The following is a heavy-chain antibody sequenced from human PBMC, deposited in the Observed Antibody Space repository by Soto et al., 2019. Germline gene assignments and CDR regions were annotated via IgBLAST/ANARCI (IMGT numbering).Heavy chain of an antibody. CDR1: GGSFSGYY. J-gene: IGHJ4*01. CDR3: ARVRATDPGYCSGDSCYFALDY. D-gene: IGHD2-15*01. Sequence: QVQLQQWGAGLLKPSETLSLTCAVYGGSFSGYYWSWIRQPPGKGLEWMGEINHSGGTNYNPSLKSRVTLSVDTSKNQFSLKLRSVAAADTAVYYCARVRATDPGYCSGDSCYFALDYWGHGTLVTVSS. V-gene: IGHV4-34*01. CDR2: INHSGGT.